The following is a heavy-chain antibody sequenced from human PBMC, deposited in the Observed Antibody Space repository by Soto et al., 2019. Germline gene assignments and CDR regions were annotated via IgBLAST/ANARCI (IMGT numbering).Heavy chain of an antibody. CDR1: GGTFSSYA. D-gene: IGHD6-19*01. J-gene: IGHJ6*02. CDR3: ARGTGSSGWYGGRTPLFYYYGMDV. Sequence: QVQLVQSGAEVKKPGSSVKVSCKASGGTFSSYAISWVRQAPGQGLEWMGGIIPIFGTASYAQKFQGRVTIPADESTSTAYRDPGSLRSEGTAVYYCARGTGSSGWYGGRTPLFYYYGMDVWGQGTTVTVSS. CDR2: IIPIFGTA. V-gene: IGHV1-69*01.